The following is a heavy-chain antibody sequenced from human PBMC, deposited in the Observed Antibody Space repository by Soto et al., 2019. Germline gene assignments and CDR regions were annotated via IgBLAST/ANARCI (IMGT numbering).Heavy chain of an antibody. CDR2: IYWDDDK. V-gene: IGHV2-5*02. CDR1: GFSLSTSGVS. D-gene: IGHD2-21*02. Sequence: QITLKESGPTLVKPTQTLTLTCTFSGFSLSTSGVSVGWIRQPPGKALEWLALIYWDDDKRYSPSLKSRLTITKATSKNQVVPRMTNRDPVDTATYYCAHSRCGGDCLQSYPSHYYYGMDVWGQGTTVTVSS. CDR3: AHSRCGGDCLQSYPSHYYYGMDV. J-gene: IGHJ6*02.